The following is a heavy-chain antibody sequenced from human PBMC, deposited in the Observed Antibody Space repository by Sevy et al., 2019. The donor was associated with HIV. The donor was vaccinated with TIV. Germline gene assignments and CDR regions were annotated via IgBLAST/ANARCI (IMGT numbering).Heavy chain of an antibody. Sequence: GGSLRLSCAVSGFTFSDYYMSWIRQAPGKGLEWVSYISSSGSTIYYADSVKGRFTISRDNAKNSLYLQMNSLRAEDTAVYYCARESWFGELAPDYWGQGTLVTVSS. D-gene: IGHD3-10*01. J-gene: IGHJ4*02. CDR2: ISSSGSTI. CDR3: ARESWFGELAPDY. V-gene: IGHV3-11*01. CDR1: GFTFSDYY.